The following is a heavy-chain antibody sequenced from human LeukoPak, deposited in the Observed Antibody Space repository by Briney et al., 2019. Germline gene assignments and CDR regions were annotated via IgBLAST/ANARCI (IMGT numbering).Heavy chain of an antibody. CDR1: GYTFTGYY. V-gene: IGHV1-2*02. J-gene: IGHJ5*02. CDR2: INPNSGGT. D-gene: IGHD1-1*01. CDR3: ARDKATGTTGRFDP. Sequence: GASVKVSCKASGYTFTGYYMHWVLQAPGQGLGWMGWINPNSGGTNYAQKFQGRVTMTRDTSISTAYMELSRLRSDDTAVYYCARDKATGTTGRFDPWGQGTLVTVSS.